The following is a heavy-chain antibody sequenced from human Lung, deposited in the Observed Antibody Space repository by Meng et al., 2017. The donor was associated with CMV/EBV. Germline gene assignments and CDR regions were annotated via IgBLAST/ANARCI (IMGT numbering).Heavy chain of an antibody. CDR3: ARDFKTYCCRTSCYINWFDP. J-gene: IGHJ5*02. Sequence: SETLSLXXTVSGGSISSSSYYWGWIRQPPGKGLEWIGSIYYSGSTYYNASLKSRVTISVDTSKNQFSLKMSSVTAADTAVYYCARDFKTYCCRTSCYINWFDPWGQGXLVTVSS. D-gene: IGHD2-2*02. CDR1: GGSISSSSYY. V-gene: IGHV4-39*07. CDR2: IYYSGST.